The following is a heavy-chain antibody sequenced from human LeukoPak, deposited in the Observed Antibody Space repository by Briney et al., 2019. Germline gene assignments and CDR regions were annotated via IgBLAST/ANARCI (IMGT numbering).Heavy chain of an antibody. CDR3: ARGSGYYYGSYFDY. CDR1: GGSISSDDHY. V-gene: IGHV4-30-4*01. D-gene: IGHD3-22*01. J-gene: IGHJ4*02. Sequence: PSETLSLTCTVSGGSISSDDHYWSWIRQPPGKGLEWIGYIYYSGSTYYNPSLKSRVTISVDTSKNQFSLKLSSVTAADTAVYYCARGSGYYYGSYFDYWGQGTLVTVSS. CDR2: IYYSGST.